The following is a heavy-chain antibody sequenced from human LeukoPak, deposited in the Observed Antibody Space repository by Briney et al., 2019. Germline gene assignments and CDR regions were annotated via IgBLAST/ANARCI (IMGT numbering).Heavy chain of an antibody. V-gene: IGHV3-64*01. CDR1: GFTFSSCA. CDR3: ARDGVVVPAASYYYYYMDV. J-gene: IGHJ6*03. CDR2: ISSNGGST. D-gene: IGHD2-2*01. Sequence: GGSLRLSCAASGFTFSSCAMHWVRQAPGKGLEYVSAISSNGGSTYYANSVKGRFTISRDNSKNTLYLQMGSLRAEDMAVYYCARDGVVVPAASYYYYYMDVWGKGTTVTVSS.